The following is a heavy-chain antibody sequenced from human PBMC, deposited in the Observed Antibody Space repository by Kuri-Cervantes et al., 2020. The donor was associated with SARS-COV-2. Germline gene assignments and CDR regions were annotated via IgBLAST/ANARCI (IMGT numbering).Heavy chain of an antibody. J-gene: IGHJ4*02. Sequence: LSLTCAASGFTFSDYYMSWIRQAPGKGLEWVSYISSSGSTIYYADSVKGQFTISRDNAKNSLYLQMNSLGAEDTAVYYCARPEMVRGVDYWGQGTLVTVSS. CDR3: ARPEMVRGVDY. CDR1: GFTFSDYY. D-gene: IGHD5-24*01. V-gene: IGHV3-11*01. CDR2: ISSSGSTI.